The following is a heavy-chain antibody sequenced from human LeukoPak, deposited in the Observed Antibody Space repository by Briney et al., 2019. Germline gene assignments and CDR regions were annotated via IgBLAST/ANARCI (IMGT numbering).Heavy chain of an antibody. V-gene: IGHV1-69*13. CDR2: IIPIFGTA. CDR3: AARGIAVAGTFDY. D-gene: IGHD6-19*01. J-gene: IGHJ4*02. Sequence: ASVKVSCKASGGTFSSYAISWVRQAPGQGLEWMGGIIPIFGTANYAQKFQGRVTITADESTSTAYVELSSLRSEDTAVYYCAARGIAVAGTFDYWGQGTLVTVSS. CDR1: GGTFSSYA.